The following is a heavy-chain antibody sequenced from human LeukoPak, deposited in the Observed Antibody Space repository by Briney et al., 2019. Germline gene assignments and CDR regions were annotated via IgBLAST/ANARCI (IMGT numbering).Heavy chain of an antibody. CDR2: IYYSGST. V-gene: IGHV4-31*03. D-gene: IGHD6-13*01. CDR3: ARELRQKLVRNYFDY. J-gene: IGHJ4*02. CDR1: GGSISSGGYY. Sequence: SQTLSLTCTVSGGSISSGGYYWSWIRQHPRKGLEWIGYIYYSGSTYYNPSLKSRVTISVDTSKNQFSLKLSSVTAADTAVYYCARELRQKLVRNYFDYWGQGTLVTVSS.